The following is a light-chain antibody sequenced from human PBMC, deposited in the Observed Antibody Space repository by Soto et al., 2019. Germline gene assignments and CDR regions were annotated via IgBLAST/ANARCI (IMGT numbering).Light chain of an antibody. CDR1: SSDVGGYNY. Sequence: QSVLTQPVSVSGSPGQSITISCTGTSSDVGGYNYVSWYQQHPGKAPKLMIYDVSNRPSGVSNRFSGSKSGNTASLTISGLQAEDEADYYCCSYAGSSTLVFGTGTKVTVL. CDR2: DVS. V-gene: IGLV2-23*02. CDR3: CSYAGSSTLV. J-gene: IGLJ1*01.